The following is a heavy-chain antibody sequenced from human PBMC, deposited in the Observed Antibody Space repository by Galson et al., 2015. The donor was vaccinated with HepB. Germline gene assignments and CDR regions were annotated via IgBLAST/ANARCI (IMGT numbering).Heavy chain of an antibody. J-gene: IGHJ6*02. CDR3: ARDGSLLGLEWLLGYYYYGMDV. CDR1: GFTFSSYS. Sequence: SLRLSCAASGFTFSSYSMNWVRQAPGKGLEWVSYISSSSSTIYYADSVKGRFTISRDNAKNSLYLQMNSLRDEDTAVYYCARDGSLLGLEWLLGYYYYGMDVWGQGTTVTVSS. V-gene: IGHV3-48*02. CDR2: ISSSSSTI. D-gene: IGHD3-3*01.